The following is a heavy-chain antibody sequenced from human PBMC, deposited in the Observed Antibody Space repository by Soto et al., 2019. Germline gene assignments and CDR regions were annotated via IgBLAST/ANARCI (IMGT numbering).Heavy chain of an antibody. Sequence: QVQLQESGPGLVKPSETLSLTCTVSGGSISSYYWSWIRQPPGKGLEWIGYIYYSGSTNYNPSLKSRVSVSVTTSQNQFSLKLTSVTAADTAVYYCARVSSGWWYFGYWGQGTLVTVSS. CDR2: IYYSGST. D-gene: IGHD6-19*01. J-gene: IGHJ4*02. CDR3: ARVSSGWWYFGY. CDR1: GGSISSYY. V-gene: IGHV4-59*01.